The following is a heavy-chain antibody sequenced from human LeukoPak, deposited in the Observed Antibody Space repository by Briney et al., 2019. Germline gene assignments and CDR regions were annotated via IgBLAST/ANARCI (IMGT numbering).Heavy chain of an antibody. D-gene: IGHD2-2*01. CDR1: GFTFSSYA. Sequence: GGSLRLSCAASGFTFSSYAMSWIRQAPGKGLEWVSYISTTGGLIYYADSVKGRFTISRDNAKNSLYLQMNSLRADDTAVYYCARMSTCSSTSCYVVYWGQGTLVTVSP. CDR3: ARMSTCSSTSCYVVY. J-gene: IGHJ4*02. CDR2: ISTTGGLI. V-gene: IGHV3-11*01.